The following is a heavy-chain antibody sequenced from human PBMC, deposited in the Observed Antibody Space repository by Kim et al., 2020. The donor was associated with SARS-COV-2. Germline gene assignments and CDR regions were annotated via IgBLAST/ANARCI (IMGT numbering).Heavy chain of an antibody. V-gene: IGHV3-21*01. Sequence: SVQGRLTISRDKAKNALYLQMNSLRAEDTAVYYCARDGRYFDWSDAFDIWGQGTMVTVSS. J-gene: IGHJ3*02. D-gene: IGHD3-9*01. CDR3: ARDGRYFDWSDAFDI.